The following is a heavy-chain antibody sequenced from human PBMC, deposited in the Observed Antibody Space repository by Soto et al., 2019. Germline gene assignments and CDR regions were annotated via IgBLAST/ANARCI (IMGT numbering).Heavy chain of an antibody. CDR3: ARGPSYSDSYFDH. CDR1: EFTFSNYA. CDR2: ISYDGNNK. V-gene: IGHV3-30*03. Sequence: GGSLRLSCAAAEFTFSNYAMHWVLQAPGKGLQWWAVISYDGNNKYSADSVEGRFTISRDNSKNTVYLQMNSLRLEDTAVYYCARGPSYSDSYFDHRGQGTLVTVSS. J-gene: IGHJ4*02. D-gene: IGHD4-17*01.